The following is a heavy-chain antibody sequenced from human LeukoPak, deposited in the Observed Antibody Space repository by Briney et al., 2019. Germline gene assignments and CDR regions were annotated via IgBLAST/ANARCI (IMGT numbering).Heavy chain of an antibody. CDR3: ARDSGERGSRSYLIAY. Sequence: ASVKVSCKASENTFTGYYMHWVRQAPGQGLEWLGWIIPNSGGTNYAQRFQGRVTMSRDTSISTAYMELSRLRSDDTAVYYCARDSGERGSRSYLIAYWGQGTLVTVSS. J-gene: IGHJ4*02. CDR2: IIPNSGGT. D-gene: IGHD3-10*01. V-gene: IGHV1-2*02. CDR1: ENTFTGYY.